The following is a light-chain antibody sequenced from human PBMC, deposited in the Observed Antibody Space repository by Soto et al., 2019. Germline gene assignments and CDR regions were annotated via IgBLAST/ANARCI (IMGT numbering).Light chain of an antibody. J-gene: IGLJ1*01. Sequence: QSVLNQPASVSGSPGQSITISCTGTSSDIGAYNFVSWYQQHPGKAPKLMIYDVSNRPSGVSDRFSGFKSGDTASLTISGLQAEDEADYYCTSYTTSGSYVFGTGTKVTVL. CDR3: TSYTTSGSYV. CDR1: SSDIGAYNF. V-gene: IGLV2-14*01. CDR2: DVS.